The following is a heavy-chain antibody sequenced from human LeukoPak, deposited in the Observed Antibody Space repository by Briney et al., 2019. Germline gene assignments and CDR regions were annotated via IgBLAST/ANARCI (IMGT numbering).Heavy chain of an antibody. J-gene: IGHJ4*02. CDR3: ARDFSGYDPVEYCSGGSCD. CDR2: ISSSGSTI. Sequence: PGGSLRLSCAASGFTFSDYYMSWIRQAPGKGLEWVSYISSSGSTIYYADSVKGRFTISSDNAKNSLYLQMNSLRAEDTAVYYCARDFSGYDPVEYCSGGSCDWGQGTLVTVSS. CDR1: GFTFSDYY. V-gene: IGHV3-11*01. D-gene: IGHD2-15*01.